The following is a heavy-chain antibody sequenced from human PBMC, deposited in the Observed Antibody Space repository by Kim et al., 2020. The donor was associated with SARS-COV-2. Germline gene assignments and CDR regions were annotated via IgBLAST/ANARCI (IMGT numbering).Heavy chain of an antibody. D-gene: IGHD2-2*02. CDR3: ARRAPIVVVPAAILGNCNFDI. J-gene: IGHJ3*02. CDR2: INHSGST. Sequence: SETLSLTCAVYGGSFSGYYWSWIRQPPGKGLEWIGEINHSGSTNYNPSLKSRVTISVDTSKNQFSLKLSSVTAADTAVYYCARRAPIVVVPAAILGNCNFDIWGQGTMVTVSS. V-gene: IGHV4-34*01. CDR1: GGSFSGYY.